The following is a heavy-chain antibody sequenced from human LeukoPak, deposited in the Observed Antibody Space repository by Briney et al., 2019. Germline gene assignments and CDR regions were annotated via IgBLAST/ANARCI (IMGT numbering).Heavy chain of an antibody. CDR3: AKDEEWEPPPQATLSSGAGY. V-gene: IGHV3-30*02. CDR1: GFTFSSYG. J-gene: IGHJ4*02. CDR2: IRYDGSNK. Sequence: GGSLRLSCAASGFTFSSYGMHWVRQAPGKGLEWVAFIRYDGSNKYYADSVKGRFTISRDNSKNTLYLQMNSLRAEDTAVYYCAKDEEWEPPPQATLSSGAGYWGQGTLVTVSS. D-gene: IGHD1-26*01.